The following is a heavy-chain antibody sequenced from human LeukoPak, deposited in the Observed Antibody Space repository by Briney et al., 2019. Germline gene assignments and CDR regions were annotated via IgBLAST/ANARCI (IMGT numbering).Heavy chain of an antibody. CDR3: ATSPPGDRFDY. J-gene: IGHJ4*02. CDR1: GGSISSSY. V-gene: IGHV4-59*01. Sequence: SETLSLTCTVSGGSISSSYWSWIRQPPGKGLEWIGYIYYSGSTNYNPSLKSRVTISVDTSKNQFSLKLSSVTAADTAVYYCATSPPGDRFDYWGQGTLVTVSS. D-gene: IGHD7-27*01. CDR2: IYYSGST.